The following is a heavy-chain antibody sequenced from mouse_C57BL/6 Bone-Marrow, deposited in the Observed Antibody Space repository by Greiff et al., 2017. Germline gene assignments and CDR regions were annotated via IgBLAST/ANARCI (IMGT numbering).Heavy chain of an antibody. V-gene: IGHV1-81*01. D-gene: IGHD4-1*02. J-gene: IGHJ3*01. CDR3: ASQLGFAY. CDR1: GYTFTSYG. Sequence: VQVVESGAELARPGASVKLSCKASGYTFTSYGISWVKQRTGQGLEWIGEIYPRSGNTYYNEKFKGKATLTADKSSSTAYMELRSLTSEDSAVYFCASQLGFAYWGQGTLVTVSA. CDR2: IYPRSGNT.